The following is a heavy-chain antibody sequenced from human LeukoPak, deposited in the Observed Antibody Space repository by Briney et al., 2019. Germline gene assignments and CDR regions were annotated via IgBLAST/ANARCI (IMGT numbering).Heavy chain of an antibody. CDR2: INWNGGST. Sequence: GGSLRLSCGASGFTFDDYGMSWVRQAPGKGLEWVSGINWNGGSTGYADSVKGRFTISRDNAKNSLYLQMNSLRAEDTALYYCARGFYGDYDYHYYMDVWGKGTTVTVSS. CDR1: GFTFDDYG. CDR3: ARGFYGDYDYHYYMDV. V-gene: IGHV3-20*04. J-gene: IGHJ6*03. D-gene: IGHD4-17*01.